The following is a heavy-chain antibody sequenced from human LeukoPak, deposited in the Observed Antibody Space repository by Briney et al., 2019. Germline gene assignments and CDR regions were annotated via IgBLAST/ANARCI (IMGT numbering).Heavy chain of an antibody. CDR3: ARDHPSTYYYDSSGYPSGLDY. D-gene: IGHD3-22*01. V-gene: IGHV3-23*01. CDR2: ISGSGDST. CDR1: GFTFSSYA. J-gene: IGHJ4*02. Sequence: GGTLRLSCAASGFTFSSYAMSWVRQAPGKGLEWVSAISGSGDSTYYADSVKGRFTISRDNSKNTLYLQMNSLRAEGTAVYYCARDHPSTYYYDSSGYPSGLDYWGQGTLVTVSS.